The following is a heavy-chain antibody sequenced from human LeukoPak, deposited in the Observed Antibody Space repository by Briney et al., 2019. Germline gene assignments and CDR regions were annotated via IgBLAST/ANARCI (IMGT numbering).Heavy chain of an antibody. CDR1: GGSFSGYY. V-gene: IGHV4-34*01. CDR2: INHSGST. D-gene: IGHD4-23*01. Sequence: SETLSLTCAVYGGSFSGYYWSWIRQPPGKGLEWIGEINHSGSTNYNPSLKSRVTISVDTSKNQFSLKLSSVTAADTAVYYCARGHGGSPFDYWGQGTLVTVSS. J-gene: IGHJ4*02. CDR3: ARGHGGSPFDY.